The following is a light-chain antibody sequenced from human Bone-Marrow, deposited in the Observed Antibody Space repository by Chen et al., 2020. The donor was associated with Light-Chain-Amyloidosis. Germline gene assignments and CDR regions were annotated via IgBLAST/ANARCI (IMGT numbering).Light chain of an antibody. CDR2: GKN. CDR1: SLRSYY. J-gene: IGLJ3*02. Sequence: SELTQDPAVSVALGQTVRITCQGDSLRSYYASWYQQKPGQAPVLVIYGKNNRPSGIPDRFSGSSSGNTASLTITGAQAEDEADYYCNSRDSSGNHLVFGGGTKLTVL. CDR3: NSRDSSGNHLV. V-gene: IGLV3-19*01.